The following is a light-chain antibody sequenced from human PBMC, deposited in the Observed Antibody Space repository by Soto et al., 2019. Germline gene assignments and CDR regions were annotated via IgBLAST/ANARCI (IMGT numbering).Light chain of an antibody. CDR3: TSYTSSSTYV. Sequence: QSVLTQPASVSGSPGQSITISCTGTSSDVGDYNYVSWYQQHPGKAPKLMIYDVSNRPSGVSNRFSGSKSGNTASLTLSGLQAEAEADYYCTSYTSSSTYVFGTGTKVTVL. V-gene: IGLV2-14*01. CDR1: SSDVGDYNY. J-gene: IGLJ1*01. CDR2: DVS.